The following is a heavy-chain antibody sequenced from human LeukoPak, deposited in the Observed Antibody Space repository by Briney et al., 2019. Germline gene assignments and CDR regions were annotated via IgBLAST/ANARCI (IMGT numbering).Heavy chain of an antibody. CDR2: IYSGGST. J-gene: IGHJ3*02. D-gene: IGHD2-15*01. Sequence: GGSLRLSCAASGFTVSSNYMSWVRQAPGKGLEWVSVIYSGGSTYYADSVKGRFTISRDNSKNTLYLQMNSLRAEDTAVYYCARDCSGGSCYWIRDAFDIWGQGTMVTVSS. V-gene: IGHV3-66*02. CDR3: ARDCSGGSCYWIRDAFDI. CDR1: GFTVSSNY.